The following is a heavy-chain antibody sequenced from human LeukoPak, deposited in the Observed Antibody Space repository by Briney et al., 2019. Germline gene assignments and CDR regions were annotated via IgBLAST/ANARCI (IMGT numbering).Heavy chain of an antibody. CDR2: VYYRDNA. CDR3: ARGPYIGSYLTSGYFDN. Sequence: SETLSLTCTVSGVSISSLHWAWIRQPPGKGLEWIGYVYYRDNANNNPSLKSRVTISVDTSKNQFSLKLSSVTAADTAVYYCARGPYIGSYLTSGYFDNWGQGTPVTVSS. V-gene: IGHV4-59*11. D-gene: IGHD3-10*01. CDR1: GVSISSLH. J-gene: IGHJ4*02.